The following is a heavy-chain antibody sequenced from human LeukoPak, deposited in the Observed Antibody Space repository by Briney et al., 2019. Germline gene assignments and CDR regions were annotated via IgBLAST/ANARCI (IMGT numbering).Heavy chain of an antibody. CDR1: GYSFTSYW. CDR3: ARFGSAAAGTLWVNWFDP. J-gene: IGHJ5*02. CDR2: IYPGDSDT. V-gene: IGHV5-51*01. D-gene: IGHD6-13*01. Sequence: GESLKISCKGSGYSFTSYWIGWVRQMPGKGLGWMGIIYPGDSDTRYSPSFQGQVTISADKSISTAYLQWSSLKASDTAMYYCARFGSAAAGTLWVNWFDPWGQGTLVTVSS.